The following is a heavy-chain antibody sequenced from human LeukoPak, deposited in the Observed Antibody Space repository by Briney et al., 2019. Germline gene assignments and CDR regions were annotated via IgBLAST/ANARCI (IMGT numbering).Heavy chain of an antibody. D-gene: IGHD2/OR15-2a*01. J-gene: IGHJ1*01. V-gene: IGHV4-34*01. CDR2: INYSGGT. CDR3: ARGSRIFLQH. Sequence: PSETLSLTCAVYSGSFSSYYWSWIRQPPGKGLEWIGEINYSGGTDYNPSLKSRVTISVDTSKNQFSLKLNSVTAADTAVYYCARGSRIFLQHWGQGTLVTVSS. CDR1: SGSFSSYY.